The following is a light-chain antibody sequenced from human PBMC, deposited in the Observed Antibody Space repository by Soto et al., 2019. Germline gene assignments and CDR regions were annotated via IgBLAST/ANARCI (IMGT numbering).Light chain of an antibody. CDR2: AAS. Sequence: DIQMTQSPSSLSASVGDRVTITCRASQSITSYLNWYQQQPGKAPKLLIHAASSLESGVPSRFSGSGSGTDFTLTISSLQPEDSATYYCQQSYSIPVTVGQGTKVEIK. J-gene: IGKJ2*01. CDR3: QQSYSIPVT. CDR1: QSITSY. V-gene: IGKV1-39*01.